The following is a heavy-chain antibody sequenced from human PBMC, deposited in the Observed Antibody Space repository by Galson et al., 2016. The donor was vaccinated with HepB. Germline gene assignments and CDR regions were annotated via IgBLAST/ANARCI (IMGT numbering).Heavy chain of an antibody. J-gene: IGHJ4*02. CDR2: IYWYDDK. D-gene: IGHD6-6*01. CDR3: AHLLPFTSSSALDY. CDR1: GFSLNSTGLG. V-gene: IGHV2-5*01. Sequence: PALVKPTQTLTLTCTFSGFSLNSTGLGVGWFRQPPGKALEWLAVIYWYDDKRYTPSLKSRLTLTKDTSKNQVLLTMTNMDPVDTGTYYCAHLLPFTSSSALDYWGQGALVTVSS.